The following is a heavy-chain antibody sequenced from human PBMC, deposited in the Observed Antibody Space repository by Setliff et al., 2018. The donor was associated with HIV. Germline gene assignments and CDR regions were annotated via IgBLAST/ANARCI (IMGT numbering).Heavy chain of an antibody. CDR2: IIPILDTT. CDR3: ARDLDEAVKDADNYVPLDL. CDR1: GGTFNNYV. J-gene: IGHJ5*02. V-gene: IGHV1-69*11. Sequence: SVKVSCKAAGGTFNNYVFSWVRKAPGRGLEWIGTIIPILDTTNYTQKFQDRVTITTDESTSTAYMELRSLTSEDTAVYYCARDLDEAVKDADNYVPLDLWGQGTLVTVSS. D-gene: IGHD3-16*01.